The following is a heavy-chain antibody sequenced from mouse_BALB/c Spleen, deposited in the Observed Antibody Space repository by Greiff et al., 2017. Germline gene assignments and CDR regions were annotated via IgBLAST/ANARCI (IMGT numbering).Heavy chain of an antibody. CDR1: GFAFSSYD. V-gene: IGHV5-12-1*01. Sequence: EVKLMESGGGLVKPGGSLKLSCAASGFAFSSYDMSWVRQTPEKGLEWVAYISSGGGSTYYPDTVKGRITISRDNAKNTLYLQMSSLKSEDTAMYYCARPMDYWGQGTSVTVSS. J-gene: IGHJ4*01. CDR2: ISSGGGST. CDR3: ARPMDY.